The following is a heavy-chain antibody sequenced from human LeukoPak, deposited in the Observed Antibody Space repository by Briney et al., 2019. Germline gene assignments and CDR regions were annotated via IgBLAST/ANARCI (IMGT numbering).Heavy chain of an antibody. Sequence: GGSLRLSCAASGFTFSSYAMHWVRQAPGKGLEWVAVISYGGSNKYYADSVKGRFTISRDNSKNTLYLQMNSLRAEDTAVYYCARVPESYWGQGTLVTVSS. J-gene: IGHJ4*02. V-gene: IGHV3-30-3*01. CDR3: ARVPESY. CDR2: ISYGGSNK. CDR1: GFTFSSYA.